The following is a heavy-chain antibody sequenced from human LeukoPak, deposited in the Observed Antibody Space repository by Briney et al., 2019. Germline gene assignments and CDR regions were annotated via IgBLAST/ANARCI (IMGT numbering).Heavy chain of an antibody. CDR1: GYSISSGYY. CDR2: MYHSGIT. Sequence: SETLSLTCTVSGYSISSGYYWGWIRQPPGKGLEWIGSMYHSGITYYNPSLKSRVTISVDTSKNQFSLKLSSVTAADTAVYYCAISSPRITMVRGVTKWGYWGQGTLVTVSS. J-gene: IGHJ4*02. D-gene: IGHD3-10*01. CDR3: AISSPRITMVRGVTKWGY. V-gene: IGHV4-38-2*02.